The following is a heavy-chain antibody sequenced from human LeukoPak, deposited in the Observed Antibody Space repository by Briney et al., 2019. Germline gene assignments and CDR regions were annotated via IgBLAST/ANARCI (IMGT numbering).Heavy chain of an antibody. V-gene: IGHV3-33*01. J-gene: IGHJ4*02. CDR2: MWHDGRNK. D-gene: IGHD1-1*01. Sequence: GRCLRLSCAASGFTFSTYGMHWVRQAPGKGLEWVAVMWHDGRNKYYADSVKGRFTISRDNSKNTLYLQMNSLRAEDTAVYYCTRDPGTGSLAGWGQGTLVTVSS. CDR1: GFTFSTYG. CDR3: TRDPGTGSLAG.